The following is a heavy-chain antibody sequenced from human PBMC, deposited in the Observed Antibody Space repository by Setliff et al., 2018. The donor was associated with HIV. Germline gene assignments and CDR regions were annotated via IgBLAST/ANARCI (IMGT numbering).Heavy chain of an antibody. CDR1: GGSFSVYY. Sequence: SETLSLTCAVSGGSFSVYYWRWIRQPPGKGLEWIGEINHSGRTNYNPSLKSRITISVDTSKDQFSLKLSSVTAADTAVYYCARDPVGHYYFDYWGQGTLVTVSS. J-gene: IGHJ4*02. CDR2: INHSGRT. V-gene: IGHV4-34*01. D-gene: IGHD2-21*02. CDR3: ARDPVGHYYFDY.